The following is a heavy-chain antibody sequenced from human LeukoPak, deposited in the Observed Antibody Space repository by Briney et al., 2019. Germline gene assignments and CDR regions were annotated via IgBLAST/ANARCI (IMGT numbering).Heavy chain of an antibody. D-gene: IGHD6-19*01. CDR1: GDSVSINSAA. J-gene: IGHJ4*02. CDR3: ARDEAAVAGTINY. Sequence: SPTLSLTFAISGDSVSINSAAWNWIRQSPSRGLEWLGRTYCRSKWYNDYAVSVKSRITINPDTSKNQFSLQLDSVTPEDTAVYYCARDEAAVAGTINYWGQGTLVTVSS. V-gene: IGHV6-1*01. CDR2: TYCRSKWYN.